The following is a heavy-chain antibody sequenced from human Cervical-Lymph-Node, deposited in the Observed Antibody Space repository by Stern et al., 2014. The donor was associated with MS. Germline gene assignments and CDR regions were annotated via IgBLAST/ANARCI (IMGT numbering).Heavy chain of an antibody. CDR2: IIPIFGTA. CDR1: GGTFSRYA. J-gene: IGHJ5*02. Sequence: QVQLVQSGAEVKKPGSSVKVSCKASGGTFSRYAISWVRQAPGQGLEWMGGIIPIFGTATYAHRFQGRVTFTADDSTSTAYMELNSLRSADTAVYYCATGSRSSGRSYNWFDPWGQGTLVTVSS. CDR3: ATGSRSSGRSYNWFDP. D-gene: IGHD3-22*01. V-gene: IGHV1-69*01.